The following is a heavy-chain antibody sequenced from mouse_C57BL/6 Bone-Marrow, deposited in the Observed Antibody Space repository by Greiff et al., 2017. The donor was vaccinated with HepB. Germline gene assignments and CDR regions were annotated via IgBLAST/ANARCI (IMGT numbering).Heavy chain of an antibody. J-gene: IGHJ2*01. CDR1: GYTFTSYW. V-gene: IGHV1-55*01. D-gene: IGHD2-4*01. Sequence: QVQLQQPGAELVKPGASVKMSCKASGYTFTSYWITWVKQRPGQGLEWIGDIYPGSGSTNYNEKFKSKATLAVDTSSSTAYMQLSSLTSEDSAVYYCARESTMITGGAYYVDYWGQGTTLTVSS. CDR2: IYPGSGST. CDR3: ARESTMITGGAYYVDY.